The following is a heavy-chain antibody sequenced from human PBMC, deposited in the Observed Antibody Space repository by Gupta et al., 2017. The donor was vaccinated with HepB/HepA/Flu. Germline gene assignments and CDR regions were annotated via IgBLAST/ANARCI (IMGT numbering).Heavy chain of an antibody. CDR3: ARLYWGTTHYYGMDV. CDR1: RYTFTNYW. CDR2: TYPGDFDT. Sequence: EVQLVQSGAEVKKSGESLKISCSVSRYTFTNYWIAWVRQVPGKGLEWMGITYPGDFDTRYSPSFKGQVTISADTSTSTAHLQWTSLKASDSGTYYCARLYWGTTHYYGMDVWGQGTAVTVS. J-gene: IGHJ6*02. V-gene: IGHV5-51*01. D-gene: IGHD3-16*01.